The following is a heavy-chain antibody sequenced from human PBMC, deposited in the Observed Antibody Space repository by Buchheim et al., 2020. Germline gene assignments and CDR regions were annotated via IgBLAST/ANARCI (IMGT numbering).Heavy chain of an antibody. J-gene: IGHJ4*02. V-gene: IGHV4-34*01. Sequence: QVQLKQWGAGLLKPSETLSLTCSVSGGSFSGYYCSWFRQSPGKGLEWIGEIDLLGSTHYRPSLESRVTISVDKPNIEFSLQVKYVTAADTALYFSARGLGATVKQNPADHWGQGT. CDR3: ARGLGATVKQNPADH. CDR1: GGSFSGYY. CDR2: IDLLGST. D-gene: IGHD1-26*01.